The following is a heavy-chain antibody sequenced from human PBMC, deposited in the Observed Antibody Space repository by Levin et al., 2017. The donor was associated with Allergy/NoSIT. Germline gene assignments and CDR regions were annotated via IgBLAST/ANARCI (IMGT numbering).Heavy chain of an antibody. CDR2: IYSGGST. Sequence: GESLKISCAASGFTVSSNYMSWVRQAPGKGLEWVSVIYSGGSTYYADSVKGRFTISRDNSKNTLYLQMNSLRAEDTAVYYCARDFITMVQGVIITRYFDYWGQGTLVTVSS. D-gene: IGHD3-10*01. CDR3: ARDFITMVQGVIITRYFDY. V-gene: IGHV3-53*01. J-gene: IGHJ4*02. CDR1: GFTVSSNY.